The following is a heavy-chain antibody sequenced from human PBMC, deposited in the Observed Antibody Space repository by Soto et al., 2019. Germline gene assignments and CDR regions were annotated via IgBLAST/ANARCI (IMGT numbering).Heavy chain of an antibody. D-gene: IGHD3-16*01. Sequence: GSGPTLVNPTQTLTLTCTFSGFSLSTSGVGVSWIRQPPGKALEWLALICWHDDKRYSPSLKSRLTISKDSCKNHVVLTMHNMSPVDTATYYCAHRGGATVGLYYFDYWGQGALVTVSS. CDR1: GFSLSTSGVG. V-gene: IGHV2-5*01. J-gene: IGHJ4*02. CDR2: ICWHDDK. CDR3: AHRGGATVGLYYFDY.